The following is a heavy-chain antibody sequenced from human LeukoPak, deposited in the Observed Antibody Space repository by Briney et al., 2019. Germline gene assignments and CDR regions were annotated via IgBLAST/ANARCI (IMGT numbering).Heavy chain of an antibody. CDR2: IYTSGST. V-gene: IGHV4-4*07. J-gene: IGHJ6*03. D-gene: IGHD1-7*01. CDR1: GGSISSYY. CDR3: ARGARTTWDYYYYMDV. Sequence: SETLSLTCTVSGGSISSYYWSWIRQPAGKGLEWIGRIYTSGSTNYNPSLKSRVTMSVDTSKNQFSLKLSSVTAADTAVYYCARGARTTWDYYYYMDVWGKGTTVTVSS.